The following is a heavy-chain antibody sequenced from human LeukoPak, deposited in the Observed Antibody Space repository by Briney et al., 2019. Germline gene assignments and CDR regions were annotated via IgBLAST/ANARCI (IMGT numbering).Heavy chain of an antibody. CDR1: VFTFSRYA. Sequence: PGGSLRLSCAATVFTFSRYATHWVRQAPAKGLEGGAVISYHGSNKYYADSAKGGYIISRDNSKNTLYLEMNSVRVEDTVVYYCARDLYRWGPSAEPDDYWGQGTLVTVSS. D-gene: IGHD3-16*01. CDR3: ARDLYRWGPSAEPDDY. CDR2: ISYHGSNK. J-gene: IGHJ4*02. V-gene: IGHV3-30*04.